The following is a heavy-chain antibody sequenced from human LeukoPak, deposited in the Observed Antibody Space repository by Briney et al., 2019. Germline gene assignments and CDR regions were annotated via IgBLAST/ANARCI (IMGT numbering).Heavy chain of an antibody. CDR1: GDSISSSGYY. CDR2: INHSGST. J-gene: IGHJ4*02. D-gene: IGHD2-15*01. V-gene: IGHV4-39*07. Sequence: PSETLSLTCSVSGDSISSSGYYWDWIRQPPGKGLEWIGEINHSGSTNYNPSLKSRVTISVDTSKNQFSLKLSSVTAADTAVYYCARGGPNNRYCSGGSCYSLARSRRYFDYWGQGTLVTVSS. CDR3: ARGGPNNRYCSGGSCYSLARSRRYFDY.